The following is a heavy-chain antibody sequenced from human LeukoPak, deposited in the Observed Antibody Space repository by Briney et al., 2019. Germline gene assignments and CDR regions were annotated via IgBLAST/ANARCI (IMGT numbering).Heavy chain of an antibody. CDR1: KFTFSDYS. D-gene: IGHD5-24*01. J-gene: IGHJ6*02. CDR3: ARGPVGGWLRNGMDV. V-gene: IGHV3-13*01. Sequence: GGSLRLSCAASKFTFSDYSMSWVRQLTGKGLEWVSAIGTLADTFYAGSVKGRFTISRENAEKSLYLQMSNLRVGDTAIYYCARGPVGGWLRNGMDVWGQGTTVTVYS. CDR2: IGTLADT.